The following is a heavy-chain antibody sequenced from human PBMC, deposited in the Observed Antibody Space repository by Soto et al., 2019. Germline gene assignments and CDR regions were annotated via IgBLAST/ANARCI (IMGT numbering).Heavy chain of an antibody. CDR1: GGSFSGYY. CDR3: AREPGARGQQLVKGRTANWFDS. J-gene: IGHJ5*01. Sequence: QVQLQQWGAGLLKPSETLSLTCAVYGGSFSGYYWCWIRQPPGKGLEWIGEINHSGSTNYNPSLKSRVTISVDTSKNEVSLKRSSVTAADTAVYYCAREPGARGQQLVKGRTANWFDSWGQGTLVTVSS. V-gene: IGHV4-34*01. CDR2: INHSGST. D-gene: IGHD6-13*01.